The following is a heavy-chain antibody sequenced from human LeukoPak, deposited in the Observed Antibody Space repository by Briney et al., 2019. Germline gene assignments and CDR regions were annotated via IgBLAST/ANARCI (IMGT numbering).Heavy chain of an antibody. CDR2: VYYSGRT. J-gene: IGHJ5*02. D-gene: IGHD5-12*01. CDR1: GGSISSYY. CDR3: ARLGYSGYDENWFAP. Sequence: PSETLSLTCTVSGGSISSYYWSWIRQSPGKGLEWIGYVYYSGRTNYNPSLKSRVTISVDTSKNQLSLKLSSVTAADTAVYYCARLGYSGYDENWFAPWGQGTLVTVSS. V-gene: IGHV4-59*01.